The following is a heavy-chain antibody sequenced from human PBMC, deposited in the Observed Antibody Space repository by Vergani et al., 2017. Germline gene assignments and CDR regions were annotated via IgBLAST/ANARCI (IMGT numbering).Heavy chain of an antibody. J-gene: IGHJ4*02. CDR1: GFTFSSYA. Sequence: QVQLVESGGGVVQPGRSLRLSCAASGFTFSSYAMHWVRQAPGKGLEWVAVISYDGSNKYYADSVKGRFTISRDNSKNTLYLQMNSLRAEDTAVYYCAREEALGYCSGGSCYSGKRADYWGQGTLVAVSS. D-gene: IGHD2-15*01. CDR2: ISYDGSNK. V-gene: IGHV3-30-3*01. CDR3: AREEALGYCSGGSCYSGKRADY.